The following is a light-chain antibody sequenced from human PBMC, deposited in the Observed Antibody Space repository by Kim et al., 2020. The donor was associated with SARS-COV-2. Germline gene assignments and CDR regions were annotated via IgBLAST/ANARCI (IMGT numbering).Light chain of an antibody. CDR1: QDINTY. CDR2: DAS. CDR3: QQSESLPYT. J-gene: IGKJ2*01. Sequence: ASVGDRVTMTCQASQDINTYLNWYQQKPGKAPKLMIYDASNLEMGVPSRFSGSGSGTEFTFTIRSLQPEDTSTYYCQQSESLPYTFGQGTKLEI. V-gene: IGKV1-33*01.